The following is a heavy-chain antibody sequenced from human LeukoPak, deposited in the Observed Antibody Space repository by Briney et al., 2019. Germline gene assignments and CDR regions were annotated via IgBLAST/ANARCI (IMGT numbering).Heavy chain of an antibody. Sequence: PGGSLRLSCAASGFTFSSYAMNWVRQAPGKGLEWVSYISSGGTTIYYADSVKGRFTISRDNARNSLYLQMNSLRAEDTAVYHCARSYEYYLGSGYGMDVWGQGTTVTVSS. CDR3: ARSYEYYLGSGYGMDV. CDR1: GFTFSSYA. J-gene: IGHJ6*02. D-gene: IGHD3-10*01. V-gene: IGHV3-48*03. CDR2: ISSGGTTI.